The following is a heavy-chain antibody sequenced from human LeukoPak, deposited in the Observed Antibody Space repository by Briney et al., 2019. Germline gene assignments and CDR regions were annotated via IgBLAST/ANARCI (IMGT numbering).Heavy chain of an antibody. Sequence: GGSLRLSCAASGFTFSSYTMNWVRQAPGKGLEWVSSISSSSSYIYYADSVKGRFTISRDNAENSLYLQMNSLRAEETAVYYCARGIVGATPDYWGQGTLVTVSS. V-gene: IGHV3-21*01. CDR3: ARGIVGATPDY. D-gene: IGHD1-26*01. CDR1: GFTFSSYT. J-gene: IGHJ4*02. CDR2: ISSSSSYI.